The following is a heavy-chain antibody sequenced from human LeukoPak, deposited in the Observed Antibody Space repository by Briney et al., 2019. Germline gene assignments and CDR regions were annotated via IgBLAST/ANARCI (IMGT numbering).Heavy chain of an antibody. CDR3: ARDVPTTVDGTWYYFDY. Sequence: PSETLSLTCTVSGGSISSSYWSWIRQPAGKGLEWIGRLYTSGGTKYNPSLKSRVTMSVDTSKNQFSLKLSSVTAADTAVYYCARDVPTTVDGTWYYFDYWGQGTLVTVSS. V-gene: IGHV4-4*07. CDR1: GGSISSSY. D-gene: IGHD6-13*01. CDR2: LYTSGGT. J-gene: IGHJ4*02.